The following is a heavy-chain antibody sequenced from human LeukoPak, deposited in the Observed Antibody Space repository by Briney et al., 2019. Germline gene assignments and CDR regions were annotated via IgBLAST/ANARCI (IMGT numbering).Heavy chain of an antibody. J-gene: IGHJ6*02. V-gene: IGHV4-39*07. Sequence: PSETLSLTCTVSGGSISSSSYYWGWIRQPPGKGLEWIGSIYYSGSTYYNPSLKSRVTISVDTSKNQFSLKLSSVTAADTAVYYCARYQTSYYDFWSGYYTGIGDYYYGMDVWGQGTTVTVSS. CDR3: ARYQTSYYDFWSGYYTGIGDYYYGMDV. D-gene: IGHD3-3*01. CDR2: IYYSGST. CDR1: GGSISSSSYY.